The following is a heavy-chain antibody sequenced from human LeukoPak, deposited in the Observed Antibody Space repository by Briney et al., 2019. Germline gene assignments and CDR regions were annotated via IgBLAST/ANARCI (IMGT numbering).Heavy chain of an antibody. CDR2: IYSGGST. Sequence: GGSLRLSCAASGFTVSSNYMSWVRQAPGKGLEWVSVIYSGGSTYYADSVKGRFTISRDNSKNTLYLQMNSLRAEDTAVYYCARDIGIAVAGTDYYGMDVWGQGTTVTVSS. CDR1: GFTVSSNY. CDR3: ARDIGIAVAGTDYYGMDV. V-gene: IGHV3-66*01. D-gene: IGHD6-19*01. J-gene: IGHJ6*02.